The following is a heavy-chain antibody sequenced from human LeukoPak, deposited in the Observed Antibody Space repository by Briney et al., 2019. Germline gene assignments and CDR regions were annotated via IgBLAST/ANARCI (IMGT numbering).Heavy chain of an antibody. V-gene: IGHV3-30*02. CDR3: AKAYDY. Sequence: SGGSLRLSCEASGLIFSDYGFHWVRQAPGKGLEWVTFIHYDGRNKFYADSVRGRFTISRDNSKNTVYLQMNSLTAEDTAQYYCAKAYDYWGQGTLVTVSS. J-gene: IGHJ4*02. CDR1: GLIFSDYG. CDR2: IHYDGRNK.